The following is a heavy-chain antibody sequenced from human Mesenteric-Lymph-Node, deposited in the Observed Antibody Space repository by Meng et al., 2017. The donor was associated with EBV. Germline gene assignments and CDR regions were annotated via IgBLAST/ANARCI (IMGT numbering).Heavy chain of an antibody. CDR3: ARGGYYYDSSGQLDY. V-gene: IGHV4-34*01. CDR2: SNYFGST. CDR1: GGSCSGYY. J-gene: IGHJ4*02. Sequence: VQLQQGGAGLLKPSETLSLTCAVDGGSCSGYYWSGIRQPPGQGLEWVGESNYFGSTNYNPSLESRVTISVDTSKNQFSLKLSSVTAADTAVYYCARGGYYYDSSGQLDYWGQGTLVTVSS. D-gene: IGHD3-22*01.